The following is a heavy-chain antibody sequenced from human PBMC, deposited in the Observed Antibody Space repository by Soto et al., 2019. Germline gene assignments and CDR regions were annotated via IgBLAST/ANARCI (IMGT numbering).Heavy chain of an antibody. D-gene: IGHD3-3*01. CDR3: ARGQGDFWSGYYSLERARGYYFDY. J-gene: IGHJ4*02. V-gene: IGHV4-34*01. CDR2: INHSGST. CDR1: GGSFSGYY. Sequence: SETLSLTCAVYGGSFSGYYWSWIRQPPGKGLEWIGEINHSGSTNYNPSLKSRVTISVDTSKNQFSLKLSSVTAADTAVYYCARGQGDFWSGYYSLERARGYYFDYWGQGTLVTVSS.